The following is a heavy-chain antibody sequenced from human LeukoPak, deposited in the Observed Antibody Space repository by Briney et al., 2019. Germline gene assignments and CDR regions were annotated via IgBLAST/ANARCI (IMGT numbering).Heavy chain of an antibody. D-gene: IGHD2-21*01. V-gene: IGHV3-30*04. Sequence: GGSLRLSCAASGFTFSSYSMHWVRHAPGKGLEWVAVISYDGSHKYYADSVKSRFTISRDNSKNTVYLQMTTLTTEDTAIFYCARDPNRLADNGGDYLDCWAQGTLVTVSS. CDR3: ARDPNRLADNGGDYLDC. J-gene: IGHJ4*02. CDR2: ISYDGSHK. CDR1: GFTFSSYS.